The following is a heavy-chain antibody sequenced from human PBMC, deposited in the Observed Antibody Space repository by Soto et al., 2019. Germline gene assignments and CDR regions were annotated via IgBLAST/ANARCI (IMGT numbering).Heavy chain of an antibody. CDR3: ARDPNIVVVPAATYYYFGMDV. J-gene: IGHJ6*02. CDR1: GLTFSPYW. D-gene: IGHD2-2*01. CDR2: IQQDGSEK. Sequence: EVQLVESGGGLVQPGGSLRLSCAASGLTFSPYWMSWVRQAPGKGLEWVANIQQDGSEKYYVDSVKGRFTISRDNAKNSLYLQMNSLRAEETAVYYCARDPNIVVVPAATYYYFGMDVWGQGTTVTVSS. V-gene: IGHV3-7*04.